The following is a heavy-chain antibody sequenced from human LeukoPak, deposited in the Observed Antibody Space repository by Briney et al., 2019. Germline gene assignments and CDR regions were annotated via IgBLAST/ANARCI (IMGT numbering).Heavy chain of an antibody. CDR1: GVSISSSSYY. CDR2: IYYSGST. CDR3: AREGSNSNWFDP. D-gene: IGHD4-11*01. Sequence: SDTLSLTCIVSGVSISSSSYYWGWIRQPPGKGLEWIGSIYYSGSTYYKPSLKSRVTISVDTSKNLFSLKLSSVTAADTAVYYCAREGSNSNWFDPWGQGTLVTVSS. J-gene: IGHJ5*02. V-gene: IGHV4-39*07.